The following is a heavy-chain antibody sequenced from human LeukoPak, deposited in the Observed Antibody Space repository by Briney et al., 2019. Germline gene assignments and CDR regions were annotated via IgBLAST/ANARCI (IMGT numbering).Heavy chain of an antibody. J-gene: IGHJ6*02. CDR2: ISGSGGST. CDR3: AKSASYGSSGYYYYYYGMDV. Sequence: GGSLRLSCAASGFTFSSYAMSWVRQAPGEGLEWVSAISGSGGSTYYADSVKGRFTISRDNSKNTLYLQMNSLRAEDTAVYYCAKSASYGSSGYYYYYYGMDVWGQGTTVTVSS. CDR1: GFTFSSYA. D-gene: IGHD3-22*01. V-gene: IGHV3-23*01.